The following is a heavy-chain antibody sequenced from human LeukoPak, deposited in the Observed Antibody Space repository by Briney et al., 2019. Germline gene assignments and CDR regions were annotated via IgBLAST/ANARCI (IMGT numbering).Heavy chain of an antibody. J-gene: IGHJ4*02. CDR2: IYYSGST. CDR3: ARDITMVRGVKGGY. CDR1: GGSISSSSYY. Sequence: PSETLSLTCTVSGGSISSSSYYWGWIRQPPGKGLEWIGSIYYSGSTYYNPSLKSRVTISVDTSKNRFSLKLSSVTAADTAVYYCARDITMVRGVKGGYWGQGTLVTVSS. V-gene: IGHV4-39*02. D-gene: IGHD3-10*01.